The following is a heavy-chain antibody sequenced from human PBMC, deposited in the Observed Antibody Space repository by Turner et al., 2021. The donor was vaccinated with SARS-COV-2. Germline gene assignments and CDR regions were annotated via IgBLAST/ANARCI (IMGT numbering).Heavy chain of an antibody. J-gene: IGHJ6*02. D-gene: IGHD5-12*01. Sequence: QLQLQESGPGLVKPSETLSLTCTVSGGSISSSSYYWGWIRQPPGKGLEWIGSIYYSGSTYYNPSLKSRVTISVDTSNNQFSLKLSSVTAADTAVYYCATEMATISRYYYYGMDVWGQGTTVTVSS. V-gene: IGHV4-39*02. CDR1: GGSISSSSYY. CDR3: ATEMATISRYYYYGMDV. CDR2: IYYSGST.